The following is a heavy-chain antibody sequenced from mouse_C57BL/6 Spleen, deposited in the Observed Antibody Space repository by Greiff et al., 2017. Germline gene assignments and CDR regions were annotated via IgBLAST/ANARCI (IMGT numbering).Heavy chain of an antibody. CDR2: INPNNGGT. D-gene: IGHD1-1*01. J-gene: IGHJ3*01. CDR3: ARQPPYGSSYAWFAY. CDR1: GYTFTDYY. V-gene: IGHV1-26*01. Sequence: VQLQQSGPELVKPGASVKISCKASGYTFTDYYMNWVKQSHGKSLEWIGDINPNNGGTSYNQKFKGKATLTVDKSSSTAYMELRSLTSEDSAVYYCARQPPYGSSYAWFAYWGQGTLVTVSA.